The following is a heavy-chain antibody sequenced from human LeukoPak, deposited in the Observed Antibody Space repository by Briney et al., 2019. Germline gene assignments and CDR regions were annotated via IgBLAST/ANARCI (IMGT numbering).Heavy chain of an antibody. V-gene: IGHV3-7*03. J-gene: IGHJ4*02. CDR2: INSDGSEG. D-gene: IGHD3-3*01. Sequence: PTGGSLRLSCAVSGFTFSGFWMSWSRQAPGKGLEWVASINSDGSEGHYADVVKGRFTISRDNAKNSLYLQMNSLRVEDTAVFYCARDQYDTWSRRGNFDSWGQGTLVIVSS. CDR3: ARDQYDTWSRRGNFDS. CDR1: GFTFSGFW.